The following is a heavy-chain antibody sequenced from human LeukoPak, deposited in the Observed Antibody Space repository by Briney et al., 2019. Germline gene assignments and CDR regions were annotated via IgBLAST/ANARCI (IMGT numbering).Heavy chain of an antibody. V-gene: IGHV7-4-1*02. CDR3: ARDRITMVWGVITSGFDP. CDR2: INTNTGHP. D-gene: IGHD3-10*01. CDR1: GYTFTSYA. J-gene: IGHJ5*02. Sequence: GASVKVSCKASGYTFTSYAMNWVRQAPGQALEWMGWINTNTGHPTYAQGFTGRFVFSLDTSVSTAYLQISSLKAEDTAVYYCARDRITMVWGVITSGFDPWGQGTLVTVSS.